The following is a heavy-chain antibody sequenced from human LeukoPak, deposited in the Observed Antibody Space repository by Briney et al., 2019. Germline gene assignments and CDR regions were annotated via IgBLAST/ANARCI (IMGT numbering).Heavy chain of an antibody. V-gene: IGHV3-23*01. J-gene: IGHJ4*02. CDR2: ISGSGGST. Sequence: PGGSLRLSCAASGFTFSSYWMSWVRQAPGKGLEWVSAISGSGGSTYYADSVKGRFTISRDNSKNTLYLQMNSLRAEDTAVYYCAKTIFGVVTPIDYWGQGTLVTVSS. CDR1: GFTFSSYW. D-gene: IGHD3-3*01. CDR3: AKTIFGVVTPIDY.